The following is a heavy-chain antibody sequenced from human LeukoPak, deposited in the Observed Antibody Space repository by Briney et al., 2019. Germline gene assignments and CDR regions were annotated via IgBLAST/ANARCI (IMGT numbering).Heavy chain of an antibody. V-gene: IGHV5-51*01. Sequence: GDSLKISCKCSGYSFTSYWIGWVRPMGGEGLGWVGIIYPGDSDTRYSPAFEGHVTISAAKSITTAYLQWSSLKASDTAMYYCARHLGYSSSWYVSAPFDYWGQGTLVTLSS. CDR3: ARHLGYSSSWYVSAPFDY. D-gene: IGHD6-13*01. CDR2: IYPGDSDT. CDR1: GYSFTSYW. J-gene: IGHJ4*02.